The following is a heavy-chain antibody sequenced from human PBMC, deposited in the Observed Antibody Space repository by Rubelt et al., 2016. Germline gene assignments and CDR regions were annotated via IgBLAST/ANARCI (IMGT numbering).Heavy chain of an antibody. J-gene: IGHJ3*02. CDR3: ARFGSSGYYPGALDI. CDR2: IYYSGST. D-gene: IGHD3-22*01. Sequence: QVQLQESGPGLVKPSETLSLTCTVSGGSISSYYWSWIRQHPGKGLEWIGYIYYSGSTYYNPSLKSRVTISVDTSKNQFSLKLSSVTAADTAVYDCARFGSSGYYPGALDIWGQGTMVTVSS. V-gene: IGHV4-59*06. CDR1: GGSISSYY.